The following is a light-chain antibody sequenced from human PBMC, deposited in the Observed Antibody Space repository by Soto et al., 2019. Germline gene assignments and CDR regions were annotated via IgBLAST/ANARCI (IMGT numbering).Light chain of an antibody. J-gene: IGLJ2*01. Sequence: QSVLTQPPSASGTPGQSLTISCSGSSSNIGSHFVYWYQHLPGTAPKLLIFRDGQRPSGVPARFFGSKSGTSASLAISGLRSEDEADYYCCSYAGSDTMIFGGGTKLTVL. CDR1: SSNIGSHF. CDR3: CSYAGSDTMI. CDR2: RDG. V-gene: IGLV1-47*01.